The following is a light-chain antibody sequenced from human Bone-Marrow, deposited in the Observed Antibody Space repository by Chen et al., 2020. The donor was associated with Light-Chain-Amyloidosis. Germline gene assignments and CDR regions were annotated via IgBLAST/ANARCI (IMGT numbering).Light chain of an antibody. V-gene: IGLV2-11*01. CDR1: SRDGGGYDS. J-gene: IGLJ3*02. CDR3: CSYAGIYWV. CDR2: DVS. Sequence: QSALTQPRSVSGSPGQSVTISCTGTSRDGGGYDSVSWYQQYPGKAPKLMIYDVSKRPSGVPDRFSASKSGNTASLTISGLQAEDEADYYCCSYAGIYWVFGGGTKLTVL.